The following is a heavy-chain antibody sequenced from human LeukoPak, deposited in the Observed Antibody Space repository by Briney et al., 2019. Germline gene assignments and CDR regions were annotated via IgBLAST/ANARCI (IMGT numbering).Heavy chain of an antibody. D-gene: IGHD3-22*01. J-gene: IGHJ4*02. CDR1: GGSISSGGYY. Sequence: PSQTLSLTCTVSGGSISSGGYYWSWIRQHPGKGLEWIGYIYYSGSTYYNPSLKSRVTISVDTSKNQFSLKLSSVTAADTAVYYCARALYDSSGYYYRGYFDYRGQGTLVTVSS. CDR2: IYYSGST. CDR3: ARALYDSSGYYYRGYFDY. V-gene: IGHV4-31*03.